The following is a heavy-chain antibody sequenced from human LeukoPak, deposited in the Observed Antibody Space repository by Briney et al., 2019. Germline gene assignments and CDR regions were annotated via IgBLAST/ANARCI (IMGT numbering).Heavy chain of an antibody. J-gene: IGHJ4*02. Sequence: GGSLRLSCAASGFTFDDYGMSWVRQAPGKGLEWVSGINWNGGSTGYADSVKGRFTISRDNAKNSLYLQMNSVRAEDTALYYCARDGPGYSSSWYGDYWGQGTLVTVSS. D-gene: IGHD6-13*01. CDR1: GFTFDDYG. CDR3: ARDGPGYSSSWYGDY. V-gene: IGHV3-20*04. CDR2: INWNGGST.